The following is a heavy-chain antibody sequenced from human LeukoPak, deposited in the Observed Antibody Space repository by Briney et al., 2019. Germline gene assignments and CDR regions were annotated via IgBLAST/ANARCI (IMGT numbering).Heavy chain of an antibody. D-gene: IGHD4/OR15-4a*01. J-gene: IGHJ2*01. CDR1: GDSISTYY. Sequence: SETLSLTCTVSGDSISTYYWSWIRQPPGKGLEWIAYIHYSGSTNYNPSLRSRVTIPVDTSKNQFSLKLSSVTAADTAVYYCARGLTSSDWYFDLWGRGTLVAVSS. V-gene: IGHV4-59*01. CDR3: ARGLTSSDWYFDL. CDR2: IHYSGST.